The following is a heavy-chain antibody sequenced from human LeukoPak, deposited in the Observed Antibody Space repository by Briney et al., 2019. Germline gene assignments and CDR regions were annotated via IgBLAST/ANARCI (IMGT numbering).Heavy chain of an antibody. CDR1: GFTFSSYW. J-gene: IGHJ3*02. D-gene: IGHD6-19*01. CDR2: INSDGSST. V-gene: IGHV3-74*01. CDR3: AREGQQWLVSNDAFDI. Sequence: GGSLRLSCAASGFTFSSYWMHWVRQAPGKGLVWVSRINSDGSSTSYADSVKGRFTISRDNAKNTLYLQMNSLRAEDTAMYYCAREGQQWLVSNDAFDIWGQGTMVTVSS.